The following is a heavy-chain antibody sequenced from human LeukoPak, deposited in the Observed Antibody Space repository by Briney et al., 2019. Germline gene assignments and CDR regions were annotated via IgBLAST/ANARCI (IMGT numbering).Heavy chain of an antibody. D-gene: IGHD3-22*01. J-gene: IGHJ5*02. V-gene: IGHV4-59*08. Sequence: SETLSLSCADSGGSISRYYWSWVRQPPGKGLEWVGYIYYSGSTNYKPSLKSRVNISVDASKNQFSLKLTTVTAADTAVYYCARQVPDYNDGSGSPIWFDPWGQGSMVTVSS. CDR1: GGSISRYY. CDR3: ARQVPDYNDGSGSPIWFDP. CDR2: IYYSGST.